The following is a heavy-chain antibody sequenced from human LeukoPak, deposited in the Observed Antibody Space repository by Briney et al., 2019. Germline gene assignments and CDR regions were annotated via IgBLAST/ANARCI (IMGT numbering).Heavy chain of an antibody. D-gene: IGHD3-22*01. CDR1: GGTFSSYA. CDR2: IIPILGIA. J-gene: IGHJ6*02. Sequence: SVKVSCKASGGTFSSYAISWVRQAPRQGLEWMGRIIPILGIANYAQKFQGRVTITADKSTSTAYMELSSLRSEDTAVYYCARRGDSSGYWISLYGMDVWGQGTTVTVSS. V-gene: IGHV1-69*04. CDR3: ARRGDSSGYWISLYGMDV.